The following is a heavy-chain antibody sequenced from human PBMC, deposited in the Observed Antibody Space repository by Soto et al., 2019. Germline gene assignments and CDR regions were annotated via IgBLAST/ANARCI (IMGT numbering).Heavy chain of an antibody. CDR2: IYYSGNT. CDR1: GASIVSNGYY. D-gene: IGHD4-17*01. Sequence: TSETLSLTCTVSGASIVSNGYYWSWIRQHPGKGLEWIGNIYYSGNTNYNPSLTSRVTMSVDTSKNHFSLKLSSVTAADTAVYYCARSYGVSTKPFDYWGQGTLVTVSS. CDR3: ARSYGVSTKPFDY. J-gene: IGHJ4*02. V-gene: IGHV4-31*03.